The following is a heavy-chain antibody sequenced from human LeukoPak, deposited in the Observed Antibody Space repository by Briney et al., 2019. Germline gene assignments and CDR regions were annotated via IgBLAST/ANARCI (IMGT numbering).Heavy chain of an antibody. CDR2: INHSGST. CDR3: ASSPLYYDSSGYYYIFDY. CDR1: GGSFSGYY. D-gene: IGHD3-22*01. Sequence: SETLSLTCAVYGGSFSGYYWSWIRQPPGKGLEWIGEINHSGSTNYNPSLKSRVAISVDTSKNQFSLKLSSVTAADTAVYYCASSPLYYDSSGYYYIFDYWGQGTLVTVSS. J-gene: IGHJ4*02. V-gene: IGHV4-34*01.